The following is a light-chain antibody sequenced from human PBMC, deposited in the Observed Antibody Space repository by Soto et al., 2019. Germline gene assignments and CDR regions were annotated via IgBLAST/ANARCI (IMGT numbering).Light chain of an antibody. Sequence: DVVLTQSPLSLPVTLGQPASISCRSSQGLEYSDGNTYLNWFQQRPGQSPRRLIYKVSSRDSGVPDRFTGSGSGTDFTLKISRVEAEDVGVYYCMQDKHWQIKCGGGTKVDIK. CDR1: QGLEYSDGNTY. V-gene: IGKV2-30*01. CDR3: MQDKHWQIK. CDR2: KVS. J-gene: IGKJ4*02.